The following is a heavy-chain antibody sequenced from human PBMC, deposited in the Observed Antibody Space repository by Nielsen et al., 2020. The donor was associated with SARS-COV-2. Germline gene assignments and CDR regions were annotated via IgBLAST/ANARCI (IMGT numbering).Heavy chain of an antibody. D-gene: IGHD5-12*01. CDR2: ISWNGGMI. Sequence: GGSLRLSCAASGFTFDDYAMHWVRQAPGKGLEWVSGISWNGGMIDYADSVKGRFTISRDNAKSSLYLQMNSLRPEDTAVYYCARDQGYSGYGAASWFDPWGQGTLVTVSS. J-gene: IGHJ5*02. CDR3: ARDQGYSGYGAASWFDP. CDR1: GFTFDDYA. V-gene: IGHV3-9*01.